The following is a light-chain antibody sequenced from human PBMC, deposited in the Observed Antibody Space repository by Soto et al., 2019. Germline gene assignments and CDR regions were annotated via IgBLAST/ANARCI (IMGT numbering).Light chain of an antibody. Sequence: ELVITQSPATLSVSPGERATLSCRSSESVSSKLVWYQQKPGQAPRLLIHDTSTRATGIPARFSGSGSGTEFTLTISSLQSEDFAVYYCQQYNTWTSITFGQGTRLEIK. J-gene: IGKJ5*01. CDR1: ESVSSK. V-gene: IGKV3-15*01. CDR3: QQYNTWTSIT. CDR2: DTS.